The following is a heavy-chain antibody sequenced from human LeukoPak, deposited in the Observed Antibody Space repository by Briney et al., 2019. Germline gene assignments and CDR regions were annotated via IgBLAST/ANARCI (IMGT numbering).Heavy chain of an antibody. CDR2: IDPSDSYT. J-gene: IGHJ4*02. CDR3: ARQLYSGDEAYDY. CDR1: GYIFTSYW. V-gene: IGHV5-10-1*01. Sequence: GESLKISCKASGYIFTSYWINWVRQTPGKGLEWMGRIDPSDSYTKYSPSFQVHVTISADKSISTAYLQWSSLKASDTAMYYCARQLYSGDEAYDYWGRGTLVTVSS. D-gene: IGHD5-12*01.